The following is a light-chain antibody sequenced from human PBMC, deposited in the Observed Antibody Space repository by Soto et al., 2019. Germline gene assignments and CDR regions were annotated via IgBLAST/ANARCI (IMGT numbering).Light chain of an antibody. CDR2: GAS. V-gene: IGKV3-20*01. Sequence: EIVLTQSPGTLSLSPGERATLSCRASQNVSSSYLAWNQQKPGQAPRLLIYGASSRATGIPDRFSGSGSGTDFTFTISRLEPEDFAVYYCQEYGSSRTFGQGTKVDIK. J-gene: IGKJ1*01. CDR3: QEYGSSRT. CDR1: QNVSSSY.